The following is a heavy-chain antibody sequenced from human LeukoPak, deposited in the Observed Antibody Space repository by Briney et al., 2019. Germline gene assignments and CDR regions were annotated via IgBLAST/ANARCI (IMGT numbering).Heavy chain of an antibody. CDR1: GFPFNKDW. CDR3: TTRSWIQLFLGYDY. Sequence: AGGSLRLSCVASGFPFNKDWVSWVRQPPGKGLEWLGHIKSITDGATRDYAAPVKGRFTISRDDSKNTVYLQMNSLKAEDTAVYYCTTRSWIQLFLGYDYWGHGTLVTVSS. CDR2: IKSITDGATR. D-gene: IGHD5-24*01. V-gene: IGHV3-15*01. J-gene: IGHJ4*01.